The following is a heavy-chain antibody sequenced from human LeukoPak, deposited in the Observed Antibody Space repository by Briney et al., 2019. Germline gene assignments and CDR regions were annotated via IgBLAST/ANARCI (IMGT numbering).Heavy chain of an antibody. V-gene: IGHV1-2*02. CDR3: ARAGGYCGRISCPYYFDY. D-gene: IGHD2-15*01. CDR1: GYTFTGYY. J-gene: IGHJ4*02. Sequence: ASVKVSCKASGYTFTGYYMHWVRQAPGQGLEWMGWINPNSGGTNYAQKFQGRVTMTRNTSISTAYMELSSLRSEDTAVYYCARAGGYCGRISCPYYFDYWGQGTLVTVSS. CDR2: INPNSGGT.